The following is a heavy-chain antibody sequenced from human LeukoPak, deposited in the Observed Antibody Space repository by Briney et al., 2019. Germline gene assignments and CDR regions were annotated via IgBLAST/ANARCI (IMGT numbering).Heavy chain of an antibody. J-gene: IGHJ4*02. CDR3: ASGIAAAGVHFDY. D-gene: IGHD6-13*01. CDR1: GFTFSSYW. Sequence: GGSLRLSCAASGFTFSSYWMHWVRQAPGKGLVWVSRINSDGSSTSYADSVKGRFTISRDNAKNTLYLQMNSLRAEGTAVYYCASGIAAAGVHFDYWGQGTLVTVSS. CDR2: INSDGSST. V-gene: IGHV3-74*01.